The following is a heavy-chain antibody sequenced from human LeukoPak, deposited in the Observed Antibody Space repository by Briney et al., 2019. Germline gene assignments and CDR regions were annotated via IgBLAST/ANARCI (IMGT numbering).Heavy chain of an antibody. CDR2: IIPIFGTA. D-gene: IGHD3-22*01. V-gene: IGHV1-69*13. CDR1: GGTFSSYA. CDR3: AGSSGYYLGFDY. J-gene: IGHJ4*02. Sequence: ASVKVSCKASGGTFSSYAISWVRQAPGQGLEWMGGIIPIFGTANYAQKFQGRVTITADESTSTAYMELSSLRSEDTAVYYCAGSSGYYLGFDYWGQGTLVTVSS.